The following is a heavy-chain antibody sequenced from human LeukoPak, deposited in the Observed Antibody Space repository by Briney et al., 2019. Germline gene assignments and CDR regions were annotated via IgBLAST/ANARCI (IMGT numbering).Heavy chain of an antibody. CDR3: AKDVEYYYDSSGYYSADGY. J-gene: IGHJ4*02. CDR2: INYSGVST. Sequence: GGSLRLSCAASGFTFSNHDMTWIRQAPGKGLEWVSVINYSGVSTNYADSVKGRFTISRDNSKNTVYLQMNSLRVEDTAVYYCAKDVEYYYDSSGYYSADGYWGQGTLVTVSS. V-gene: IGHV3-23*01. CDR1: GFTFSNHD. D-gene: IGHD3-22*01.